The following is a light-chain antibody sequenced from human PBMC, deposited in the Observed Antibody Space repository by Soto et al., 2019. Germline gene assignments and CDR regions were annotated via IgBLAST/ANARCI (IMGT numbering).Light chain of an antibody. CDR3: QSYDSSLSGYV. CDR2: ENN. V-gene: IGLV1-40*01. Sequence: QSVLTQPPSVSEAPRQRVTISCSGSSSNIGAGYEAHWYQQVPGTAPKLLIYENNNRPPGVPDRFSGSKSGTSASLAITGLQAEDEAEYYCQSYDSSLSGYVFGTGTKLTVL. J-gene: IGLJ1*01. CDR1: SSNIGAGYE.